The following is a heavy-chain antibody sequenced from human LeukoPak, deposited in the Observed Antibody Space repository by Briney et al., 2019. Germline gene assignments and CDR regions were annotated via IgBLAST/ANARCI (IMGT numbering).Heavy chain of an antibody. CDR1: GFTFSSYG. Sequence: GGSLRLSCVVSGFTFSSYGMHWARQAPGKGLEWVAVIWYDGSNKYYADSVKGRFTISRDNSKNTLYLQMNSLRAEDTAVYYCARDRDTTVVTRYYFDYWGQGTLVTVSS. D-gene: IGHD4-23*01. V-gene: IGHV3-33*01. CDR3: ARDRDTTVVTRYYFDY. J-gene: IGHJ4*02. CDR2: IWYDGSNK.